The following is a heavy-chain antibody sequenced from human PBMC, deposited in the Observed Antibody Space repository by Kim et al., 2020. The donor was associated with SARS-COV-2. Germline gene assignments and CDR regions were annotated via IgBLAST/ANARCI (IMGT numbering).Heavy chain of an antibody. CDR1: GCSISSCGYY. J-gene: IGHJ3*02. V-gene: IGHV4-31*03. Sequence: SLCLTCTVSGCSISSCGYYWIRIRQHPGKGLEWIGYSYYSGSTYYNPSLKSRVTISVDTSKNQSSLKLSPVTAADTAVYYCARATTIFGVVIEAFDSWGHGTMVTVSS. CDR2: SYYSGST. D-gene: IGHD3-3*01. CDR3: ARATTIFGVVIEAFDS.